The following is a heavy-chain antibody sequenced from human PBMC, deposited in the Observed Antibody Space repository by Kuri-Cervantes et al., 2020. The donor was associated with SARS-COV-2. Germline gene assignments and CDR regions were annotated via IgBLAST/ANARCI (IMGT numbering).Heavy chain of an antibody. CDR3: ARGGGYQLLSDDAFDI. CDR2: IYYSGST. V-gene: IGHV4-39*07. Sequence: ESLKISCAASGFTFSSYSMNWIRQPPGKGLEWIGSIYYSGSTYYNPSLKSRVTISVDTSKNQFSLKLSSVTAADTAVYYCARGGGYQLLSDDAFDIWGQGTMVTVSS. J-gene: IGHJ3*02. D-gene: IGHD2-2*01. CDR1: GFTFSSYS.